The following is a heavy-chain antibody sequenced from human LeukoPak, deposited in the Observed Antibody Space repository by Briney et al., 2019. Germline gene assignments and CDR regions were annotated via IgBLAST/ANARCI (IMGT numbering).Heavy chain of an antibody. D-gene: IGHD1-1*01. CDR1: GFTFSSYS. V-gene: IGHV3-21*01. CDR2: ISSGSNYI. J-gene: IGHJ4*02. CDR3: ARARRRVDFDY. Sequence: GGSLRLSCAASGFTFSSYSMYWVRQAPGKGLEWVASISSGSNYIHYADSVKGRFTVSRDNAKNSLYLQMNSLRAEDTAVYYCARARRRVDFDYWGQGTLVTVSS.